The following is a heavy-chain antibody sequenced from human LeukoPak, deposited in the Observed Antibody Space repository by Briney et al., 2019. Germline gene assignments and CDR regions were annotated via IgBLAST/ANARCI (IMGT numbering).Heavy chain of an antibody. D-gene: IGHD3-22*01. J-gene: IGHJ1*01. CDR1: GYIFTSYW. CDR2: IYPGDSDT. CDR3: ASFYYYDSSGYYWPYFQH. V-gene: IGHV5-51*01. Sequence: GESLEISCKGSGYIFTSYWIGWVRQLPRKGLEWMGIIYPGDSDTRYSPSFQGQVTISADKSISTAYLQWSSLKASDTAMYYCASFYYYDSSGYYWPYFQHWGQGTLVTVSS.